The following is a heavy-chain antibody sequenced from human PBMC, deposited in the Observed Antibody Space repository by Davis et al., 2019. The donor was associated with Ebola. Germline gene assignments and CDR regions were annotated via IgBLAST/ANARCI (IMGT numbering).Heavy chain of an antibody. V-gene: IGHV3-23*01. D-gene: IGHD2/OR15-2a*01. CDR1: GFTFSSYA. CDR2: ISDSGGST. CDR3: VKDSSNIWFDI. J-gene: IGHJ3*02. Sequence: PGGSLRLSCAASGFTFSSYAMSWVRQAPGKGLEWVSAISDSGGSTYYADSVKGRFAMSRDNSRGTLYLQMNSLRVEDSAIYYCVKDSSNIWFDIWGQGTLVTVSS.